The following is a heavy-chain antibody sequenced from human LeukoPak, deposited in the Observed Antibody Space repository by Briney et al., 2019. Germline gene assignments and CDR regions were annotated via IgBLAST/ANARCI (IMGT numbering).Heavy chain of an antibody. V-gene: IGHV4-39*07. Sequence: SETLSLTCTVSGGSISSGDYYWSWIRQPPGKGLEWIGEINHSGSTNYNPSLKSRVTISVDTSENQFSLKLSSVTAADTAVYYCARGRAYCSGGSCYSGWFDPWGQGTLVTVSS. J-gene: IGHJ5*02. CDR3: ARGRAYCSGGSCYSGWFDP. D-gene: IGHD2-15*01. CDR2: INHSGST. CDR1: GGSISSGDYY.